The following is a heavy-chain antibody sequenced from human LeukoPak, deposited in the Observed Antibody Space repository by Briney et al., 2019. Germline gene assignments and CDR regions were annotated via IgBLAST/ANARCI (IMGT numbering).Heavy chain of an antibody. Sequence: GGSLRLSCAASGFTFSDYTMTWVRQAPGKGLEWVASISSDSSYIDYADSVKGRFTISRDNAKNSLFLKTDTLRGDDTGIYYCARDPNVLGITPYYFDFWGQGALVTVSS. CDR1: GFTFSDYT. CDR2: ISSDSSYI. V-gene: IGHV3-21*01. D-gene: IGHD3-10*02. J-gene: IGHJ4*02. CDR3: ARDPNVLGITPYYFDF.